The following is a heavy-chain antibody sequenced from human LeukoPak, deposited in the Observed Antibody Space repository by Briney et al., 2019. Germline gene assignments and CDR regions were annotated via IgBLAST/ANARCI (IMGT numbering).Heavy chain of an antibody. CDR2: IYTSGST. Sequence: SETLSLTCTVSGGSISSYYWSWIRQPAGKGLEWIGRIYTSGSTNYNPSLKSRVTMSVDTSKNQFSLKLSSVTAADTAVYYCARDRYYYGSGYYYMDVWGKGTTVTISS. V-gene: IGHV4-4*07. D-gene: IGHD3-10*01. CDR1: GGSISSYY. J-gene: IGHJ6*03. CDR3: ARDRYYYGSGYYYMDV.